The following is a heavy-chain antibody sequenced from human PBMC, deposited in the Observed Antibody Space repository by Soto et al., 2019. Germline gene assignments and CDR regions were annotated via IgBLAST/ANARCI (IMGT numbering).Heavy chain of an antibody. CDR1: GFILSNYA. V-gene: IGHV3-23*01. CDR3: AKDPSTGSADY. Sequence: XVSLRLSCTASGFILSNYAMNWVRQAPGKGLEWVSTLSKDGANEHYADSVKGRFTISRDGSKNTLYLQMNSLRAEDTAIYYCAKDPSTGSADYWGQGTQVTVSS. J-gene: IGHJ4*02. CDR2: LSKDGANE. D-gene: IGHD3-9*01.